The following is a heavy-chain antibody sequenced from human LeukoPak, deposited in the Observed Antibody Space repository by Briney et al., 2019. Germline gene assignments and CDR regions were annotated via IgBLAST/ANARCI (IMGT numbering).Heavy chain of an antibody. CDR2: IIPIFGTA. Sequence: SVKVSCKASGGTFSSYAISWVRQAPGQGLEWMGGIIPIFGTANYAQKFQGRVTITADESTSTAYMELSSLRSEDTAVYYCARGVEMATTVDYWGQGTLVTVSS. CDR3: ARGVEMATTVDY. D-gene: IGHD5-24*01. V-gene: IGHV1-69*13. J-gene: IGHJ4*02. CDR1: GGTFSSYA.